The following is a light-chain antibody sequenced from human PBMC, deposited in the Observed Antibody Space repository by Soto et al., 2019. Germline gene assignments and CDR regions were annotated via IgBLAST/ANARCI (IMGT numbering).Light chain of an antibody. CDR2: AAS. J-gene: IGKJ2*01. CDR1: QSISSY. Sequence: DIQMTQSPSSLSASVGERVTITCRASQSISSYLNWYQQKPGKAPKLLIYAASSLQSGVPSRFSGSGSGTDFTLTISILQPEDFATYYCQQSYSTPTFGQGTKLEIK. CDR3: QQSYSTPT. V-gene: IGKV1-39*01.